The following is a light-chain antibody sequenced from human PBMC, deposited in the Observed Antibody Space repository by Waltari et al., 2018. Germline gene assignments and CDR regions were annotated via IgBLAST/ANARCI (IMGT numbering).Light chain of an antibody. CDR1: QSVSNF. CDR2: EAS. V-gene: IGKV3-11*01. CDR3: QQRSNWPPLT. J-gene: IGKJ4*01. Sequence: EIVLTQPPAPLSLSPGDRATLSCRASQSVSNFLAWYQQKPGQAPRLLIYEASKRATGIPARFSGSGSGTDFTLTINSLEPEDFAVYYCQQRSNWPPLTFGGGTKVEIK.